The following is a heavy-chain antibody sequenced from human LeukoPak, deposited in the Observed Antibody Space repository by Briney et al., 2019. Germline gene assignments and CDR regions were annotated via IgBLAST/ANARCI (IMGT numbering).Heavy chain of an antibody. V-gene: IGHV4-39*07. D-gene: IGHD5-18*01. CDR2: IYYSGST. CDR3: AICSYDAFDI. CDR1: GGSISSSSYY. Sequence: SETLSLTCTVSGGSISSSSYYWGWIRQPPGKGLEWIGSIYYSGSTYYNPSLKSRVTISVDTSKNQFSLKLSSVTAADTAVYYCAICSYDAFDIWGQGTMVTVSS. J-gene: IGHJ3*02.